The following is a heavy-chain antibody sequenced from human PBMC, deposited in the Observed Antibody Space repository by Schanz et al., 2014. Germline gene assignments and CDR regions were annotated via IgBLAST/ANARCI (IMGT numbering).Heavy chain of an antibody. CDR3: AKHVRSLTGNDY. CDR1: GGTFSTYT. V-gene: IGHV1-69*02. Sequence: QVQLVQSGDEVKKPGSSMKVSCKASGGTFSTYTISWVRQAPGQGLEWMGRIIPILGIANYAQKFQGRVTITADKSTFTAYMDVNSLRAEDTAVYYCAKHVRSLTGNDYWGQGTLVTVSS. CDR2: IIPILGIA. D-gene: IGHD3-9*01. J-gene: IGHJ4*02.